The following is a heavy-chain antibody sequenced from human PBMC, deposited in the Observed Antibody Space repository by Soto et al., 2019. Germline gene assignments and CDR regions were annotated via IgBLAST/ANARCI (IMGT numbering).Heavy chain of an antibody. J-gene: IGHJ3*02. Sequence: KPGGALRLSCAASGFTFSDYYMSWIRQAPGKGLEWVSYISSSGSTIYYADSVKGRFTISRDNAKNSLYLQMNSLSAEDTAVYYCARDRIMITFGVVIRRGAFDIWGQRTMVTVSS. V-gene: IGHV3-11*01. CDR2: ISSSGSTI. D-gene: IGHD3-16*02. CDR3: ARDRIMITFGVVIRRGAFDI. CDR1: GFTFSDYY.